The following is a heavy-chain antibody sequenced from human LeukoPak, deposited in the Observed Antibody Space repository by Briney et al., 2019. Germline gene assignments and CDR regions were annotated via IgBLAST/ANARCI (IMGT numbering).Heavy chain of an antibody. CDR3: ARARKYVNYYDSSGYYYYFDY. Sequence: ASVKVSCKASGYTFTSYGISWVRQAPGQGLEWMGWISAYNGNTNYAQKLQGRVTMTTDTSTSTAYMELRSLRSDDTAVYYCARARKYVNYYDSSGYYYYFDYWDQGTLVTVSS. CDR2: ISAYNGNT. CDR1: GYTFTSYG. J-gene: IGHJ4*02. V-gene: IGHV1-18*01. D-gene: IGHD3-22*01.